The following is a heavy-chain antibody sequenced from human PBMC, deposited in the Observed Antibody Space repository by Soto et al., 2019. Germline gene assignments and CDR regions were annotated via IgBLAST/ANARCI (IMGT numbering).Heavy chain of an antibody. Sequence: GGSLRLSCAASGFTFSNAWMNWVRQAPGKGLEWVGRIKSKTDGGTTDYAAPVKGRFTISRDDSKNTLYLQMNSLKTEDTAVYYCTTTYYDILTGPNHYVMDVWGQGTTVIVSS. J-gene: IGHJ6*02. CDR1: GFTFSNAW. CDR3: TTTYYDILTGPNHYVMDV. V-gene: IGHV3-15*07. CDR2: IKSKTDGGTT. D-gene: IGHD3-9*01.